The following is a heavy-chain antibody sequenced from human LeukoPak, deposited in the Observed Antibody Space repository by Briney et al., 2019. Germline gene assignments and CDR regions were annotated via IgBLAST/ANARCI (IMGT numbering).Heavy chain of an antibody. CDR2: INPNSGGT. CDR1: GDTFTGYY. J-gene: IGHJ4*02. Sequence: ASVKVSCKASGDTFTGYYIHWVRQAPGQGLEWMGWINPNSGGTNYAQKLQGRVTMTTDTSTSTAYMELRSLRSDDTAVYYCARAAEAARSHDYWGQGTLVTVSS. V-gene: IGHV1-2*02. CDR3: ARAAEAARSHDY. D-gene: IGHD6-6*01.